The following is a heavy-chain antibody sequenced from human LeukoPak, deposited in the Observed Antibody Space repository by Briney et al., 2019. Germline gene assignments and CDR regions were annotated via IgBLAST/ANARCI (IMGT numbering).Heavy chain of an antibody. J-gene: IGHJ4*02. CDR3: AREIGGGHHYFEH. D-gene: IGHD1-26*01. V-gene: IGHV3-53*01. CDR2: FYSDALDGIT. Sequence: GGSLRLSCAGSGFTVSSSTMSWVRQAPGKGLEWVSNFYSDALDGITNYADSVKGRFTISRDNSQNTLYHQMNSLRVEDTATYYCAREIGGGHHYFEHWGQGTVVTVSS. CDR1: GFTVSSST.